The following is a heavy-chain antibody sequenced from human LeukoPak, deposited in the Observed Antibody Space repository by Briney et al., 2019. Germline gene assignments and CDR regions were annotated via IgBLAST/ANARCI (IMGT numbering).Heavy chain of an antibody. Sequence: SETLSLTCAVYGGSFSGYYWSWIRQPPGKGLEWIGSIYYSGSTYYNPSLKSRVTISVDTSKNQFSLKLSSVTAADTAVYYCARVVVRGVIIARGNAFDIWGQGTMVTVSS. V-gene: IGHV4-34*01. CDR2: IYYSGST. CDR1: GGSFSGYY. CDR3: ARVVVRGVIIARGNAFDI. D-gene: IGHD3-10*01. J-gene: IGHJ3*02.